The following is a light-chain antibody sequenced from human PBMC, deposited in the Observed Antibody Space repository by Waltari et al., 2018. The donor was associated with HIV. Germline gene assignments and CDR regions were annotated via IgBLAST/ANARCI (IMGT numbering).Light chain of an antibody. CDR3: QSFDSSVSAWV. CDR2: SNN. V-gene: IGLV1-40*01. J-gene: IGLJ3*02. Sequence: QSVLTPPPSVSGAPGQRVTISCTGSSSNTGAGHAVHWYLHLPGTAPKLLTYSNNVRPSGVPDRFSGSKSGTSASLAITGLQAEDEGDYYCQSFDSSVSAWVFGGGTKLTVL. CDR1: SSNTGAGHA.